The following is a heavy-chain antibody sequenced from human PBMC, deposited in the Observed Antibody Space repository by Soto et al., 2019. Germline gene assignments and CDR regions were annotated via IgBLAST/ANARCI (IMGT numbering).Heavy chain of an antibody. CDR1: GYTFTSYD. CDR3: ARAYGIAAATSWFDP. D-gene: IGHD6-13*01. Sequence: ASVKVSCKASGYTFTSYDINWVRQATGQGLEWMGWMNPNSGNTGYAQKFQGRVTMTRNTSISTAYMELSSLRSEDTAVYYCARAYGIAAATSWFDPWGQGTLVTVSS. J-gene: IGHJ5*01. V-gene: IGHV1-8*01. CDR2: MNPNSGNT.